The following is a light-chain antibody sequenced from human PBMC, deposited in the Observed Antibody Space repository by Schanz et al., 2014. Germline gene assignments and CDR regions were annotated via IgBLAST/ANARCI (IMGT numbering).Light chain of an antibody. CDR1: SSDVGNYNL. Sequence: QSALTQPASVSGSPGESITISCTGTSSDVGNYNLVSWYQQDAGKAPKLIIYEGSKRPSGVSHRFSGSKSGSTASLRISGLQSEDEADYYCYSYAGSSTFYVFGAGTKLTVL. CDR3: YSYAGSSTFYV. V-gene: IGLV2-23*03. CDR2: EGS. J-gene: IGLJ1*01.